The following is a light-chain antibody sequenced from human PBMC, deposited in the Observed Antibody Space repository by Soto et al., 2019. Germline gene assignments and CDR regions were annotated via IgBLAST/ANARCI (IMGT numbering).Light chain of an antibody. CDR2: EVI. Sequence: QSALTQPASVSGSPGQSITISCAGTGGDIGAYNYVSWYQQHPGKAPKLMIYEVIRRPSGISNRFSGSKSGNTASLTISTLQAEDEADYYCSSYTSSNTRLFGGGTKLTVL. CDR1: GGDIGAYNY. CDR3: SSYTSSNTRL. J-gene: IGLJ2*01. V-gene: IGLV2-14*01.